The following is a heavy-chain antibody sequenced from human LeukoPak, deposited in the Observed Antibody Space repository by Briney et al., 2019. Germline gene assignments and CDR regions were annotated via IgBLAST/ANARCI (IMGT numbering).Heavy chain of an antibody. CDR1: GGSISSGGYS. D-gene: IGHD3-16*02. Sequence: PSETLSLTCAVSGGSISSGGYSWSWIRQPPGKGLEWIGYIYHSGSTYYNPSLKSRVTISVDRSKNQFSLKLSSVTAADTAVYYCARGPYDYVWGSYHYWGQGTLVTVSS. J-gene: IGHJ4*02. V-gene: IGHV4-30-2*01. CDR2: IYHSGST. CDR3: ARGPYDYVWGSYHY.